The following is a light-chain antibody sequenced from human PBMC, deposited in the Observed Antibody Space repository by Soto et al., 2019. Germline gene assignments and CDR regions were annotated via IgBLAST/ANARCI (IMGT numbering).Light chain of an antibody. CDR2: RAS. CDR3: QQTYTTPEIT. Sequence: EIVMTQAPATLSVSPGERATLSCRASQSISSNLACYQQKPRQAPRLFMFRASSRATGIPARFSGSGSGTDFTLTTRSLQPEDFAIYYCQQTYTTPEITFGQGTRLETK. J-gene: IGKJ5*01. V-gene: IGKV3-15*01. CDR1: QSISSN.